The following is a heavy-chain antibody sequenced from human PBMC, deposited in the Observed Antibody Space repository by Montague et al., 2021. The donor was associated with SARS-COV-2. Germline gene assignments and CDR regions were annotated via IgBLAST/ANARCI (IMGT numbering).Heavy chain of an antibody. Sequence: TLSLTCTVSGGSISSGGYYWSWIRQHPGKGLEWIGYIYYSGSTYHNPSLKSRVTISVDTSKNQFSLKLSSVTAADTAVYYCARGRVLTIFGVVGAFDXWGQGTMVTVSS. D-gene: IGHD3-3*01. CDR1: GGSISSGGYY. V-gene: IGHV4-31*03. CDR2: IYYSGST. J-gene: IGHJ3*02. CDR3: ARGRVLTIFGVVGAFDX.